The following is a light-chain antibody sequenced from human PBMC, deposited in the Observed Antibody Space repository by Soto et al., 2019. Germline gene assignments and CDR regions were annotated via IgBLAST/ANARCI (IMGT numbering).Light chain of an antibody. CDR1: QSIGTW. V-gene: IGKV1-5*03. J-gene: IGKJ1*01. Sequence: DIQMTQSPSTLSASVGDRVTITCRASQSIGTWLAWYQKKPGKDPKILIYKASSLESGVPSRFSGSGSGTEFNLTISSLQTDEFATYYCQQATSFTRTFGQGTKLEIK. CDR3: QQATSFTRT. CDR2: KAS.